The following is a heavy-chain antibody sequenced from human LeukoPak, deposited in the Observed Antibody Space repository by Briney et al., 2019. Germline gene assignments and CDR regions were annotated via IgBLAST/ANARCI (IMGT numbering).Heavy chain of an antibody. J-gene: IGHJ4*02. CDR3: ARGYYDYSNYEFDY. Sequence: ASVKVSCKASGYTFTGYYMHWVRQAPGQGPEWMGRINPNSGGTNYAQKFQGRVTMTRDTSISTAYMELSRLRSDDTTVYYCARGYYDYSNYEFDYWGQGTLVTVSS. V-gene: IGHV1-2*06. D-gene: IGHD4-11*01. CDR2: INPNSGGT. CDR1: GYTFTGYY.